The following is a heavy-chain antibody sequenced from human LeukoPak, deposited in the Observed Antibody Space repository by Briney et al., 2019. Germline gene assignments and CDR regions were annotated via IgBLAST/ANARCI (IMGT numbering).Heavy chain of an antibody. CDR3: ARVYGDLVYYYYGMDV. V-gene: IGHV1-18*01. CDR2: ISAYNGNT. CDR1: GYTFTSYG. D-gene: IGHD4-17*01. Sequence: ASVKVSCKASGYTFTSYGISWVRQAPGQGLEGMGWISAYNGNTNYAQKLQGRVTMTTDTSTSTAYMELRSLRSDDTAVYYCARVYGDLVYYYYGMDVWGQGTTVTVSS. J-gene: IGHJ6*02.